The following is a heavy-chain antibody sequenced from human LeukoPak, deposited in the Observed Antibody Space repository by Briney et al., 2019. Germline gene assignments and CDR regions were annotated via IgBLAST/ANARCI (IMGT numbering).Heavy chain of an antibody. CDR3: SRRVVTAKDDY. D-gene: IGHD2-21*02. CDR1: GFTFSSYW. V-gene: IGHV3-74*01. CDR2: INSDGSST. Sequence: GGSLRLSCAASGFTFSSYWMHWVRQAPGKGLVWVSRINSDGSSTSYADSVKGRFTISRDNAKNTLYLQMNSLRAEDTAVYYCSRRVVTAKDDYWGQGTLVTVSS. J-gene: IGHJ4*02.